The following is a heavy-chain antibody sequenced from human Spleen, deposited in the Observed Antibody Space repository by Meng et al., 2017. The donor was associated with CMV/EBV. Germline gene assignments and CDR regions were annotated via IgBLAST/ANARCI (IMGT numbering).Heavy chain of an antibody. CDR2: INHSGST. D-gene: IGHD3-3*01. V-gene: IGHV4-34*01. J-gene: IGHJ6*02. CDR3: ARGGIAAIFGVVIIRGMDV. Sequence: SQTLSRTCAVYGGSFSGYDWSWIRQPPGKGLEWIGEINHSGSTNYNPSLKSRVTISVDTSKNQFSLKLSSVTAAVTAVYYCARGGIAAIFGVVIIRGMDVWGQGTTVTVSS. CDR1: GGSFSGYD.